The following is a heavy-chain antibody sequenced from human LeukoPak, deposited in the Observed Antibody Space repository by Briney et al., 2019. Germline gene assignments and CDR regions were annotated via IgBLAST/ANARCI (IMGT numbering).Heavy chain of an antibody. Sequence: GGSLRLSCSASGFTFSSYAMSWVRQAPGKGLELVSAISGSGGSTYYADSVKVRFPISRDNSKDTLYLQMNSLRAEDTALYYQARDGIRDSGYDFGPFDYWGQGTLVTVSS. D-gene: IGHD5-12*01. V-gene: IGHV3-23*01. J-gene: IGHJ4*02. CDR2: ISGSGGST. CDR1: GFTFSSYA. CDR3: ARDGIRDSGYDFGPFDY.